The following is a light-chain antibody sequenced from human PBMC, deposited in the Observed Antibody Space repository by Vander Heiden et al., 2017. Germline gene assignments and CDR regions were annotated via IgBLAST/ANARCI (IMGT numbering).Light chain of an antibody. CDR3: QHYGDSPPRFT. Sequence: EIVLTQSPGTLSLSPGDSATLSCRASQGVISNYLAWYQQKPGQAPRLLIFGASNRATGIPDRFSGGGSGTDFTLTINRLEPEDFAVYYCQHYGDSPPRFTFGPGTKVDIK. CDR1: QGVISNY. J-gene: IGKJ3*01. V-gene: IGKV3-20*01. CDR2: GAS.